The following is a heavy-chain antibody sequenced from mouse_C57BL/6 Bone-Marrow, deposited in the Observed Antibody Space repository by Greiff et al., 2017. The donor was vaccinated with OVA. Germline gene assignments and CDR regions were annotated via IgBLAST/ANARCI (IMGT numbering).Heavy chain of an antibody. CDR3: ARRYYGSSYPAWFAY. J-gene: IGHJ3*01. CDR2: INPSSGYT. Sequence: QVQLQQSGAELARPGASVKMSCKASGYTFTSYTMHWVKQRPGQGLEWIGYINPSSGYTKYNQKFKDKATLTADKSSSTAYMQLSSLTSEDSAVYYCARRYYGSSYPAWFAYWGQGTLVTVPA. CDR1: GYTFTSYT. D-gene: IGHD1-1*01. V-gene: IGHV1-4*01.